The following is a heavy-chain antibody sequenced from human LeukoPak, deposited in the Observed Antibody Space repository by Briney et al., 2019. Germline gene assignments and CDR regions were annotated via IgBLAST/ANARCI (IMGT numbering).Heavy chain of an antibody. D-gene: IGHD3-16*02. Sequence: PSETLSLTCAVYSGXFSGYYCSWIRQPPGKGLEWIGEINHSGGTNYSPSLKSRVTISVDTSKNQFSLKLSSVTAADTAVYYCARGHHYTLDNWFDPWGQGTLVTVSS. CDR1: SGXFSGYY. CDR2: INHSGGT. V-gene: IGHV4-34*01. J-gene: IGHJ5*02. CDR3: ARGHHYTLDNWFDP.